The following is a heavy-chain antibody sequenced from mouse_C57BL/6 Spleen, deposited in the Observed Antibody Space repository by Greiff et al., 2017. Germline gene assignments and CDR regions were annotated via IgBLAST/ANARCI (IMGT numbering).Heavy chain of an antibody. CDR1: GYAFSSYW. CDR3: ARYDGGDYDMDY. CDR2: IYPGDGDT. D-gene: IGHD2-12*01. J-gene: IGHJ4*01. Sequence: QVQLQQSGAELVKPGASVKISCKASGYAFSSYWMNWVKQRPGKGLEWIGQIYPGDGDTNSNGTFTGKATVTADKSSSTSYMQHSRLTSEDSAVYYCARYDGGDYDMDYWGQGTSVTVSS. V-gene: IGHV1-80*01.